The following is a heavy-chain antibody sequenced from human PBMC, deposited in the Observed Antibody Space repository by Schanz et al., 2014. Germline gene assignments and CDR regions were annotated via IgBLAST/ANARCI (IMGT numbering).Heavy chain of an antibody. CDR1: GGSMSNHK. V-gene: IGHV4-59*11. CDR2: IYDHGST. J-gene: IGHJ4*02. CDR3: AREYSSFDY. D-gene: IGHD3-22*01. Sequence: QVQLQESGPGLVKPSGTLSLTCSVSGGSMSNHKWSWIRQPPGKGLEWIGYIYDHGSTNYNASLKSRVTMSVDTSKNQFSLKLSSVTAADTAVYYCAREYSSFDYWGQGTLVTVSS.